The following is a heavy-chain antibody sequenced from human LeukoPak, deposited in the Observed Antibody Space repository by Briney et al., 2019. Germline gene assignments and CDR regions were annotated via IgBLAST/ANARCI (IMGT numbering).Heavy chain of an antibody. CDR1: GYTFTSYY. CDR2: INPSGGST. Sequence: ASVKVSCKASGYTFTSYYMHWVRQAPGQGLEWMGIINPSGGSTSYAQKFQGRVTMTRDTSTSTVYMELSSLRSEDTAVYYCARDRGAGYSYGYHSRFDYWGQGTLVTVSS. D-gene: IGHD5-18*01. J-gene: IGHJ4*02. V-gene: IGHV1-46*01. CDR3: ARDRGAGYSYGYHSRFDY.